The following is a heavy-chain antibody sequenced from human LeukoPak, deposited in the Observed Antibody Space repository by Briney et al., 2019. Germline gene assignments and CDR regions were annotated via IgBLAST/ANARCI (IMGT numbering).Heavy chain of an antibody. CDR3: ARKGYSGYHYYYYMDV. CDR2: INPNSGGT. CDR1: GGTFNNYA. D-gene: IGHD5-12*01. V-gene: IGHV1-2*02. Sequence: ASVKVSCKASGGTFNNYAISWVRQAPGQGLEWMGWINPNSGGTNYAQKFQGRVTMTRDTSISTAYMELSRLRSDDTAVYYCARKGYSGYHYYYYMDVWGKGTTVIISS. J-gene: IGHJ6*03.